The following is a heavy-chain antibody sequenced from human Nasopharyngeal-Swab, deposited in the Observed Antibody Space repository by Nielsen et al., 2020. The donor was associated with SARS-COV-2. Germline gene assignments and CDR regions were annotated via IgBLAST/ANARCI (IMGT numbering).Heavy chain of an antibody. Sequence: GESLKISCAASGFTFDDYGMSWVRQAPGKGLEWVSGINWNGGSTGYADSVKGRFTISRDNAKNSLYLQMNGLRAEDTALYHCAREGGYCSGGSCPYYGMDVWGQGTTVTVSS. CDR2: INWNGGST. CDR1: GFTFDDYG. J-gene: IGHJ6*02. V-gene: IGHV3-20*01. CDR3: AREGGYCSGGSCPYYGMDV. D-gene: IGHD2-15*01.